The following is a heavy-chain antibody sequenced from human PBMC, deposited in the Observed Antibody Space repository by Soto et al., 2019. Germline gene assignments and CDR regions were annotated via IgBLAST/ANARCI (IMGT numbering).Heavy chain of an antibody. V-gene: IGHV3-72*01. D-gene: IGHD6-19*01. J-gene: IGHJ6*02. CDR3: ASDLAGYYYGMDV. Sequence: GGSLRLSCVASGFTFSDHFMEWVRQAPGKGLEWVGRSGNKVKSYTTEYAASVKGRFTISRDGSKNSLYLQMNSLKTEDTAVYYCASDLAGYYYGMDVWGQGTTVTRLL. CDR2: SGNKVKSYTT. CDR1: GFTFSDHF.